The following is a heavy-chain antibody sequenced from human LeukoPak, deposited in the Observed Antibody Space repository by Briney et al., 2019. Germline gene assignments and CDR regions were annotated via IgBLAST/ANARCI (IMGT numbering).Heavy chain of an antibody. CDR2: ISSSSTYT. CDR1: GFTFSDYY. CDR3: AMYRTYGDRDY. J-gene: IGHJ4*02. V-gene: IGHV3-11*06. Sequence: PGGSLRLSGAASGFTFSDYYMSWIRQAPGKGLEWVSYISSSSTYTNYADSVKGRFTISRDNAKNSLYLQMNSLRAEDTAVYYCAMYRTYGDRDYWGQGALVTVSS. D-gene: IGHD4-17*01.